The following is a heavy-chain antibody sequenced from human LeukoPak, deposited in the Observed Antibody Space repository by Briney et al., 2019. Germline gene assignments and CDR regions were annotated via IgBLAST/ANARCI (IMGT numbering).Heavy chain of an antibody. V-gene: IGHV4-39*01. Sequence: PSETLSLTCTVSGGSISSSSYYWGWIRQPPGKELVWIGSIYYSGSTYYNPCLKSRVTISVDTSKNQFSLKLSSVTAADTAVYYCPSFSSWYGDYYNYYMDVWGKGTTVTVSS. CDR3: PSFSSWYGDYYNYYMDV. D-gene: IGHD6-13*01. CDR1: GGSISSSSYY. J-gene: IGHJ6*03. CDR2: IYYSGST.